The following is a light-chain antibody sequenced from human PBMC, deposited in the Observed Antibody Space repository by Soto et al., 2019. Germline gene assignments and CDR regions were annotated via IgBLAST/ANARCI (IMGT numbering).Light chain of an antibody. V-gene: IGKV1-5*01. J-gene: IGKJ4*01. Sequence: DIQMTQSPSTLSTYEGDRVTITCRASQWINIWLAWYQQKPGKAPKLLIYQASTLASGVPSRFSGSGSGTEFTLTISSLQPDDFATYYCQQYKSYPVTFGGGTKVEIK. CDR3: QQYKSYPVT. CDR1: QWINIW. CDR2: QAS.